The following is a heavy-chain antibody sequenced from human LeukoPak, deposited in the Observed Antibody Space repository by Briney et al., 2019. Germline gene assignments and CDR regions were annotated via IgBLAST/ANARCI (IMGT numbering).Heavy chain of an antibody. CDR3: ARVGVAAAGRGFDY. CDR2: ISYDGSNK. CDR1: GFTFSSYA. V-gene: IGHV3-30*04. D-gene: IGHD6-13*01. Sequence: GGSLRLSCAASGFTFSSYAMHWVRQAPGKGLEWVAVISYDGSNKYYADSVKGRFTISRDNSKNTLYLQMNSLRAEDTAVYYCARVGVAAAGRGFDYWGQGTLVTVSS. J-gene: IGHJ4*02.